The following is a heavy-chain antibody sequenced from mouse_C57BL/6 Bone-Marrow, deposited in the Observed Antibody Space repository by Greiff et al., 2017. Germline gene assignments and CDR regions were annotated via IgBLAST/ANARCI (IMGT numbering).Heavy chain of an antibody. D-gene: IGHD2-1*01. CDR2: IWSGGST. Sequence: QVQLQQSGPGLVQPSQSLSITCTVSGFSLTSYGVHWVRQSPGKGLEWLGVIWSGGSTDYNAAFISRLSISKDNSKSQVFFKMNSLQADDTAIYYCARRGGYGNSDYYAMDYWGQGTSVTVSS. V-gene: IGHV2-2*01. CDR1: GFSLTSYG. J-gene: IGHJ4*01. CDR3: ARRGGYGNSDYYAMDY.